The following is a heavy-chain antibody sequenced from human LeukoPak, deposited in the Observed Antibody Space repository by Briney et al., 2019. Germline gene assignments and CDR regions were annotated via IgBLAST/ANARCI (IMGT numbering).Heavy chain of an antibody. V-gene: IGHV3-15*01. J-gene: IGHJ5*02. CDR1: GFSFSNSD. Sequence: GGSLRLSCVGSGFSFSNSDMNWVRQAPGKGLEWVGRIKSKTDGGTTDYAAPVKGRFTISRDDSKNTLYLQMNSLKTEDTAVYYCAFYYYGTRRFDPWGQGTLVTVSS. CDR3: AFYYYGTRRFDP. CDR2: IKSKTDGGTT. D-gene: IGHD3-10*01.